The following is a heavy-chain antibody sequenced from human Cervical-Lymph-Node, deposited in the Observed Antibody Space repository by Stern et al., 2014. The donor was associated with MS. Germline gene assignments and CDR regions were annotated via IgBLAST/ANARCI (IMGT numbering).Heavy chain of an antibody. CDR2: INPTGSTR. Sequence: VQLVQSGAEVKKPGASVRVSCKASGYSLSTHYMLWVRQAPGQGPEWMGQINPTGSTRNYAQKFKGRVTMTRDSSTDTAYMQLSSLRSDDTAVYYCARDSGTYSPDYWGQGTLVTVSS. CDR1: GYSLSTHY. V-gene: IGHV1-46*03. CDR3: ARDSGTYSPDY. D-gene: IGHD1-26*01. J-gene: IGHJ4*02.